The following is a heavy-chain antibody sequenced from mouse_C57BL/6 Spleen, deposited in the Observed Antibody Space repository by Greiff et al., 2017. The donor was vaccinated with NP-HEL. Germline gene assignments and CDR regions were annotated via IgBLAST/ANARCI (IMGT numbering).Heavy chain of an antibody. CDR2: IYPRSGNT. J-gene: IGHJ4*01. V-gene: IGHV1-81*01. Sequence: QVQLKESGAELARPGASVKLSCKASGYTFTSYGISWVKQRTGQGLEWIGEIYPRSGNTYYNEKFKGKATLTADKSSSTAYMELRSLTSEDSAVYFCARSTMVTTGAMDYWGQGTSVTVSS. D-gene: IGHD2-2*01. CDR1: GYTFTSYG. CDR3: ARSTMVTTGAMDY.